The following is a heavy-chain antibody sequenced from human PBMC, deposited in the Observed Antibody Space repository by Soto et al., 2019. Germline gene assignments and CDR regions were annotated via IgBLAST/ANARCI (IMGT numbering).Heavy chain of an antibody. V-gene: IGHV4-34*01. Sequence: SETLSLTCAVYGGSFSGYYWGWIRQPPGKGLEWIGEINHSGSTNYNPSLKSRVTISVDTSKNQFSLKLSSVTAADTAVYYCARDGAHRNYYYYYGMDVWGQGTTVTVSS. J-gene: IGHJ6*02. CDR1: GGSFSGYY. CDR2: INHSGST. CDR3: ARDGAHRNYYYYYGMDV. D-gene: IGHD3-10*01.